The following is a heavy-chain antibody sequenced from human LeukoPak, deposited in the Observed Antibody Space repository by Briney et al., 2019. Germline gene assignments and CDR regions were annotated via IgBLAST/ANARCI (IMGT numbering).Heavy chain of an antibody. CDR1: GDSVSSNSAA. Sequence: SQTLSLTCAISGDSVSSNSAAWNWIRQSPSRGLEWLGRTYYRSKWCNDYAVSVKSRITINPDTSKNQFSLQLNSVTPEDTAVYYCARDRGSAWVPPSGFDYWGQGTLVTVSS. V-gene: IGHV6-1*01. J-gene: IGHJ4*02. CDR3: ARDRGSAWVPPSGFDY. D-gene: IGHD3-10*01. CDR2: TYYRSKWCN.